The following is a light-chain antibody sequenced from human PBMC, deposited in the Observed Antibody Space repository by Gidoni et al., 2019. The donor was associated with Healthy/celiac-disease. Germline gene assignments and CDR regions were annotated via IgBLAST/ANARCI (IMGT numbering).Light chain of an antibody. CDR3: QKRSTRRT. Sequence: EIVLTQSPATLSLSPGERATLSCSASQSVSSYLAWYQQKPGQAPRLLIYDASNRATGIPARFSGSGSGTDFTLTISSLEPEDFAVYYCQKRSTRRTFGQGTKLEIK. V-gene: IGKV3-11*01. J-gene: IGKJ2*02. CDR2: DAS. CDR1: QSVSSY.